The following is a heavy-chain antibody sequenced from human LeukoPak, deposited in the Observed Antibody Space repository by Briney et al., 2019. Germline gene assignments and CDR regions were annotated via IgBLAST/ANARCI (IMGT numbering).Heavy chain of an antibody. D-gene: IGHD4-17*01. CDR3: ARVGRDYVAFGAFDI. CDR2: IYYSGST. CDR1: GGSISSYY. Sequence: SETLSLTCTVSGGSISSYYWSWIRQPPGKGLEWIGYIYYSGSTNYNPSLKSRVTISVDTSKNQFSLKLSSVTAADTAVYYFARVGRDYVAFGAFDIWGQGTMVTVSS. J-gene: IGHJ3*02. V-gene: IGHV4-59*01.